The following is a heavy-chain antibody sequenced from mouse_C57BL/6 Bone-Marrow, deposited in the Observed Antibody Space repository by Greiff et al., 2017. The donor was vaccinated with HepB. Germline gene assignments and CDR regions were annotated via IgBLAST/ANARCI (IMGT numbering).Heavy chain of an antibody. CDR2: SRNKANDYTT. CDR1: GFTFSDFY. V-gene: IGHV7-1*01. Sequence: EVKLVESGGGLVQSGRSLRLSCATSGFTFSDFYMEWVRQAPGKGLEWIAASRNKANDYTTEYSASVKGRFIVSRDTSQSILYLQMNALRAEDTAIYYCARDACRSGYFDVWGTGTTVTVSS. J-gene: IGHJ1*03. CDR3: ARDACRSGYFDV.